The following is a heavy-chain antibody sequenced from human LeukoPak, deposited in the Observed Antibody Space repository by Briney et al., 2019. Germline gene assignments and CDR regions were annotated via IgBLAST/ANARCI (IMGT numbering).Heavy chain of an antibody. CDR2: IIPMFGTA. CDR3: ARLITARPPYYFDC. D-gene: IGHD6-6*01. CDR1: VGTFSSYA. J-gene: IGHJ4*02. V-gene: IGHV1-69*06. Sequence: SVTVSCKASVGTFSSYAINWVRQAPGQGLEWMGKIIPMFGTAYYAQEFQGRVTITADKSTSTAYMELSSLRSEDTALYYCARLITARPPYYFDCWGQGTLVTVSS.